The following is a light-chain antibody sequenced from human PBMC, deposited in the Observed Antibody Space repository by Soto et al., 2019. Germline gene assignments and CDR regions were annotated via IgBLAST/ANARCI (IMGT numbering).Light chain of an antibody. CDR3: QQRNNWPRGT. V-gene: IGKV3-11*01. Sequence: EIVLTQSPATLSLSPGQRATLSCRASQSVSSYLAWYQQKPGQAPRLLIYDASNRATGIPARFSGSGSGTDFTLTISSLEPEDFAVYYCQQRNNWPRGTFGQGTRLEIK. J-gene: IGKJ5*01. CDR2: DAS. CDR1: QSVSSY.